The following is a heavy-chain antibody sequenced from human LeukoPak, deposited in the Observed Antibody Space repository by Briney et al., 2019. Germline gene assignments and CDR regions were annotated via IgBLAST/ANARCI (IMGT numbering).Heavy chain of an antibody. J-gene: IGHJ5*02. Sequence: GGSLRLSCAASGFTLSDYAMNWVRQAPGKGLEWVSSISSSSSYIYYADSVKGRFTISRDNAKNSLYLQMNSLRAEDTAVYYCARDLISMIRGVSSLDPWGQGTLVTVSS. CDR2: ISSSSSYI. V-gene: IGHV3-21*01. D-gene: IGHD3-10*01. CDR1: GFTLSDYA. CDR3: ARDLISMIRGVSSLDP.